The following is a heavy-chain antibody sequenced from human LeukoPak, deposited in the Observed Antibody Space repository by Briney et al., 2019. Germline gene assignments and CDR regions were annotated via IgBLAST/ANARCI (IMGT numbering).Heavy chain of an antibody. CDR2: ISSSGSTI. Sequence: GGSLRLSCAASGFTFSDYYMSWIRQAPGKGLEWVPYISSSGSTIDYADSVKGRFTIFRDNAKNSLYLQMNSLRAEDTAVYYCARSIPAGNRRWGQGTLVTVSS. D-gene: IGHD2-2*01. J-gene: IGHJ4*02. CDR1: GFTFSDYY. CDR3: ARSIPAGNRR. V-gene: IGHV3-11*01.